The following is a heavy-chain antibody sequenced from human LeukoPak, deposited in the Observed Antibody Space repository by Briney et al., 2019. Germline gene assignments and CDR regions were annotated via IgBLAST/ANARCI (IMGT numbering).Heavy chain of an antibody. CDR1: GGSITSYY. CDR3: ARLTVTTAIDY. D-gene: IGHD4-17*01. J-gene: IGHJ4*02. CDR2: IYYTGST. V-gene: IGHV4-59*01. Sequence: SETLSLTCTVSGGSITSYYWSWIRQPPGKGLEWIAYIYYTGSTNYNPSLESRVTISVDTSKNQFSLRLSSVTAADTAVYYCARLTVTTAIDYWGQGTLVTV.